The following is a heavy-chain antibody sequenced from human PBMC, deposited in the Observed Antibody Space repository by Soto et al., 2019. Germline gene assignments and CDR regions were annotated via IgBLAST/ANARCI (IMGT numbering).Heavy chain of an antibody. V-gene: IGHV1-58*01. J-gene: IGHJ3*02. Sequence: ASVKVSCKASGFTFTSSAVQWVRQARGQRLEWIGWIVVGSGNTNYAQKFQERVTITRDMSTSTAYMELSSLRSEDTAVYYCAADRSHYYDSSVRASFDIWGQGTMVTVSS. CDR3: AADRSHYYDSSVRASFDI. CDR1: GFTFTSSA. D-gene: IGHD3-22*01. CDR2: IVVGSGNT.